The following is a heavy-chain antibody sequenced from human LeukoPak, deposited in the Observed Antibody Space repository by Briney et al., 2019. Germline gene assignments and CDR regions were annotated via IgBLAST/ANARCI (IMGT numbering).Heavy chain of an antibody. J-gene: IGHJ4*02. CDR1: GFIVSSNY. Sequence: PGGSLRLSCAASGFIVSSNYMNWVRQAPGKGLEWVSVIYSGGSTYYADSVKGRFTISRDNSKNTVHLKMNDLRAEDTAVYYCARSWDARLNFDYWGQGTLVTVSS. CDR3: ARSWDARLNFDY. V-gene: IGHV3-66*02. D-gene: IGHD1-26*01. CDR2: IYSGGST.